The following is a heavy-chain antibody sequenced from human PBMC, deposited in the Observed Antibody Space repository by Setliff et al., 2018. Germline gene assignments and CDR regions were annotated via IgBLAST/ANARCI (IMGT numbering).Heavy chain of an antibody. D-gene: IGHD3-22*01. V-gene: IGHV1-18*04. Sequence: ASVKVSCKSSGFTFTDYGITWVRQVPGQGLEWLGWINNYNFNKQIAQKFQGRVTVTTDTSTTTAYMELMSLRADDTDVYYCARINFYVCSGYFYAPELWGQGTTVTVSS. J-gene: IGHJ4*02. CDR1: GFTFTDYG. CDR2: INNYNFNK. CDR3: ARINFYVCSGYFYAPEL.